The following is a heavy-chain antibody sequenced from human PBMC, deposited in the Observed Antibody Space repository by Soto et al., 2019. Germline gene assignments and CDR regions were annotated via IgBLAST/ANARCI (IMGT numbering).Heavy chain of an antibody. J-gene: IGHJ6*02. CDR2: IYYIGST. D-gene: IGHD5-18*01. CDR3: ARDRLMATAGTARHYFGLDV. V-gene: IGHV4-31*03. Sequence: TLSLTCTVSVGSIRSGGYYWSWFLQSPRRGLEWIGNIYYIGSTYYNPSLKSRLTISVDTSKNQFSLNLSSVTAADTAVYYCARDRLMATAGTARHYFGLDVWGQGTTVTVSS. CDR1: VGSIRSGGYY.